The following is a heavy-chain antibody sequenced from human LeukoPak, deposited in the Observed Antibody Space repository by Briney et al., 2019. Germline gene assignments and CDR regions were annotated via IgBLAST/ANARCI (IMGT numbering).Heavy chain of an antibody. CDR2: IYYSGTT. Sequence: PSETLSLTCSVSGVSISSSSYYWAWIRQPPGKGLEWIGTIYYSGTTYYNPSLKSRVTISVDTSKNQFSLKLSSVTAADTAVYYCARGRRQYSSSWYVGWFDPWGQGTLVTVSS. V-gene: IGHV4-39*07. CDR1: GVSISSSSYY. CDR3: ARGRRQYSSSWYVGWFDP. D-gene: IGHD6-13*01. J-gene: IGHJ5*02.